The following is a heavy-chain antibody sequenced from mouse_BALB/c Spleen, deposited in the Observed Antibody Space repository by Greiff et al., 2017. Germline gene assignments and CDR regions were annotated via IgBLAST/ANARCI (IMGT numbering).Heavy chain of an antibody. J-gene: IGHJ2*01. CDR1: GFTFSSYA. CDR3: ASLLSRDGSSDFDH. Sequence: EVKVVESGGGLVKPGGSLKLSCAASGFTFSSYAMSWVRQTPEKRLEWVATISSGGSYTYYPDSVKGRCTISRDNAKNTLYLEMSSLTSEDTAMYYCASLLSRDGSSDFDHWGQGTTLTVSS. CDR2: ISSGGSYT. D-gene: IGHD1-1*01. V-gene: IGHV5-9-3*01.